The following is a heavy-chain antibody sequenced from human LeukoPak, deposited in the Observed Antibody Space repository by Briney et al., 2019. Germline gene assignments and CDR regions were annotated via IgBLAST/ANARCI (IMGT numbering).Heavy chain of an antibody. CDR1: GFTFSGSA. Sequence: PGGSLRLSCAASGFTFSGSAMHWVRQASGKGLEWVGRIRSKANSYATAYAASVKGRFTISRDDAKNTAYLQMNSLKTEDTAVYYCTTYNRVKSDYWGQGTLVTVSS. CDR3: TTYNRVKSDY. CDR2: IRSKANSYAT. D-gene: IGHD5-24*01. V-gene: IGHV3-73*01. J-gene: IGHJ4*02.